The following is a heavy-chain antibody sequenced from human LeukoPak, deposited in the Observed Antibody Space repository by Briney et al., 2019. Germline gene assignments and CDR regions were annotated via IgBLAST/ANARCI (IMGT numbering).Heavy chain of an antibody. J-gene: IGHJ4*02. Sequence: ASVKVSCKASGYTFTSYGISWGRQAPGQGLGWMGWISAYNGNTNYAQKLQGRVTMTTDTSTSTAYMELRSLRSEDTAVYYCARELKRGYSSGRYSWGTGCSNDLWGKGTLVTVSS. CDR1: GYTFTSYG. D-gene: IGHD6-19*01. CDR3: ARELKRGYSSGRYSWGTGCSNDL. V-gene: IGHV1-18*01. CDR2: ISAYNGNT.